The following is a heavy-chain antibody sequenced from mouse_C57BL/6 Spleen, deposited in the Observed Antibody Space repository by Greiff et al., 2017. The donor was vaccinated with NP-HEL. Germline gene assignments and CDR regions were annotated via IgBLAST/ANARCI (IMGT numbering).Heavy chain of an antibody. CDR1: GYTFTSYW. Sequence: QVQLQQPGAELVKPGASVKLSCKASGYTFTSYWMQWVKQRPGQGLEWIGEIDPSDSYTNYNQKFKGKATLTVDTSSSTAYMQLSSLTSEDSAVYYCARGGNYGSSYGFDYWGQGTTLTVSS. V-gene: IGHV1-50*01. CDR3: ARGGNYGSSYGFDY. D-gene: IGHD1-1*01. CDR2: IDPSDSYT. J-gene: IGHJ2*01.